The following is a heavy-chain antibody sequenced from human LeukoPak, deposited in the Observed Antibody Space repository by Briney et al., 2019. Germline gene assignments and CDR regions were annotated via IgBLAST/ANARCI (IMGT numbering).Heavy chain of an antibody. CDR2: ISSSSSYI. J-gene: IGHJ4*02. CDR1: GFTFSSYS. Sequence: PGGSLRLSCAASGFTFSSYSMNWVRQAPGKGLEWVSSISSSSSYIYYADSVKGRFTISRDNAKNSLYLQMNSLRAEDTAAYYCARLGYCSSTSCPIRYWGQGTLVTVSS. V-gene: IGHV3-21*01. CDR3: ARLGYCSSTSCPIRY. D-gene: IGHD2-2*01.